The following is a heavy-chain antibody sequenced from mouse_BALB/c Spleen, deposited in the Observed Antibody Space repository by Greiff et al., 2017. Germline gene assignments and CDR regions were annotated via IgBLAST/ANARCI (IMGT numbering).Heavy chain of an antibody. CDR2: ISYSGST. J-gene: IGHJ2*01. CDR1: GYSITSDYA. V-gene: IGHV3-2*02. CDR3: ARDTTVVKGDFDY. D-gene: IGHD1-1*01. Sequence: VQLKESGPGLVKPSQSLSLTCTVTGYSITSDYAWNWIRQFPGNKLEWMGYISYSGSTSYNPSLKSRISITRDTSKNQFFLQLNSVTTEDTATYYCARDTTVVKGDFDYWGQGTTLTVSS.